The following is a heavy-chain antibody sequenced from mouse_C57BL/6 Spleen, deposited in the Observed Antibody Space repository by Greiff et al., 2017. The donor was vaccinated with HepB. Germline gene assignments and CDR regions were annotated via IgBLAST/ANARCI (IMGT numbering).Heavy chain of an antibody. V-gene: IGHV1-74*01. CDR1: GYTFTSYW. J-gene: IGHJ1*03. Sequence: QVQLQQSGAELVKPGASVKVSCKASGYTFTSYWMHWVKQRPGQGLEWIGRIHPSDSDTNYNQKFKGKATLTVDKSSSTAYMQLSGLTSEDSAVYYCAIGDYYGSSYDWYFDVWGTGTTVTVSS. CDR3: AIGDYYGSSYDWYFDV. CDR2: IHPSDSDT. D-gene: IGHD1-1*01.